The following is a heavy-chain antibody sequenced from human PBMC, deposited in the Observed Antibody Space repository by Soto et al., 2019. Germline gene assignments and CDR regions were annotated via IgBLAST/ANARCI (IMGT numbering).Heavy chain of an antibody. D-gene: IGHD3-3*01. J-gene: IGHJ6*02. Sequence: HVQLVQSGAEVKKPESSVKVSCKASGGTFNRYAISWVRQAPGQGLEWMGGIIPIFGIGNDAQRFQGRVTITADESTGTAYMELSSLRSEDTGVYYCARSAITLFGVVSIPPHYYSEMDVWGQGTTVTVSS. CDR1: GGTFNRYA. CDR3: ARSAITLFGVVSIPPHYYSEMDV. V-gene: IGHV1-69*01. CDR2: IIPIFGIG.